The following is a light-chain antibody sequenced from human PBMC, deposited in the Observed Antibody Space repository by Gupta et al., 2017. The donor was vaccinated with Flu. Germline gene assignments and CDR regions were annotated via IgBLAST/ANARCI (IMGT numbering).Light chain of an antibody. V-gene: IGLV3-21*02. CDR3: QVWDTSNDQRV. CDR2: DEN. J-gene: IGLJ3*02. CDR1: NIGVKS. Sequence: SYVLTQPPPVPVAPGQPDRVSCGGNNIGVKSVHWYQQKPGQAPVLVVYDENDRPSGIPERFSGSNSGNTATLTISRAAAGDEADTYCQVWDTSNDQRVFGGGTKLTVL.